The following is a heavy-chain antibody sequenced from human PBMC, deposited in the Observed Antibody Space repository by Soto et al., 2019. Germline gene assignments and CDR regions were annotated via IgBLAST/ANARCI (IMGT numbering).Heavy chain of an antibody. V-gene: IGHV3-30-3*01. Sequence: ESGGGVVQPGRSLRLSCAASGFTFSSYAMHWVRQAPGKGLEWVAVISYDGSNKYYADSVKGRFTISRDNSKNTLYLQMNSLRAEDTAVYYCARDTVVTPWSLDYWGQGTLVTVSS. CDR3: ARDTVVTPWSLDY. CDR1: GFTFSSYA. CDR2: ISYDGSNK. D-gene: IGHD2-21*02. J-gene: IGHJ4*02.